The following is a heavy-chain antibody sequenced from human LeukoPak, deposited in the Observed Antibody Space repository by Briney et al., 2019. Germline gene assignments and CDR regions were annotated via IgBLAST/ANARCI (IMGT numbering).Heavy chain of an antibody. CDR2: IYYSGST. V-gene: IGHV4-59*01. J-gene: IGHJ3*02. D-gene: IGHD1-20*01. CDR3: ARDRITGTTAFDI. CDR1: GGSISSYY. Sequence: SETLSLTCTVSGGSISSYYWSWIRQPLGKGLEWIGYIYYSGSTNYNPSLKSRVTISVDTSKNQFSLKLSSVTAADTAMYYCARDRITGTTAFDIWGQGTMVTVSS.